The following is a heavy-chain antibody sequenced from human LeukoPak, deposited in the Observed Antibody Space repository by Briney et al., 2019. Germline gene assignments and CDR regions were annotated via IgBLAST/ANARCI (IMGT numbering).Heavy chain of an antibody. CDR1: GGSISSSSYY. J-gene: IGHJ6*03. Sequence: SETLSLTCTVSGGSISSSSYYWGWIRQPPGKGLEWIGSIYYSGSTYYNPSLKSRVTISVDTSKNQFSLKLSSVTAADTAVYYCARGNYDSSGYYLHYYYYMDVWGKGTTVTVSS. CDR3: ARGNYDSSGYYLHYYYYMDV. V-gene: IGHV4-39*07. CDR2: IYYSGST. D-gene: IGHD3-22*01.